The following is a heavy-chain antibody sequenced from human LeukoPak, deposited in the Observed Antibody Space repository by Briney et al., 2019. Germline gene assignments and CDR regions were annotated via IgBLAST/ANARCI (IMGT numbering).Heavy chain of an antibody. V-gene: IGHV4-59*01. J-gene: IGHJ6*02. CDR1: GGSISTYY. D-gene: IGHD1-26*01. Sequence: PSETLSLTCTVSGGSISTYYWSWIRQPPGKGLEWIGYIYFSGSTNYNPSLKSRVTSSVDTSKNQFSLKLSSVTAADTAVYYCARVGATAYGLDVWGQGTPVTVSS. CDR3: ARVGATAYGLDV. CDR2: IYFSGST.